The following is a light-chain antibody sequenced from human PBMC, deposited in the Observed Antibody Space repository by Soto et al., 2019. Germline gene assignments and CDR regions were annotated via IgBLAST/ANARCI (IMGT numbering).Light chain of an antibody. CDR3: QKYNSAPWT. CDR1: RGISNY. Sequence: DIQMTQSPSSLSASVGDRVTITCRASRGISNYLVWYQQKPGRVPKVLIYDASTLQSGVPSRFSGSGSGTDFTLTISSLQPEDVATYYCQKYNSAPWTFGQGTKVEIK. CDR2: DAS. V-gene: IGKV1-27*01. J-gene: IGKJ1*01.